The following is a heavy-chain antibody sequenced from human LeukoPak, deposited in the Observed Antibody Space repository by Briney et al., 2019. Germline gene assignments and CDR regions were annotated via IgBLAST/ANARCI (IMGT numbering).Heavy chain of an antibody. CDR3: ARDMPRTTYYYDSSGYKI. J-gene: IGHJ3*02. CDR2: ISAYNGNT. CDR1: GYTFTSYG. Sequence: GASVKVSCKASGYTFTSYGISWVRQAPGQGLEWMGWISAYNGNTNYAQKLQGRVTMTTDTSTSTAYMELRSLRSDDTAVYYCARDMPRTTYYYDSSGYKIWGQGTMVTVSS. V-gene: IGHV1-18*01. D-gene: IGHD3-22*01.